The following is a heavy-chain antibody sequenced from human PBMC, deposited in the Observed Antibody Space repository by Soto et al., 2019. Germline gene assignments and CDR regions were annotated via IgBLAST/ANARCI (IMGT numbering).Heavy chain of an antibody. J-gene: IGHJ4*02. Sequence: GGSLRLSCAASGFTFSSYSMNWVRQAPGKGLEWASSISSSSSYIYYADSVKGRFTISRDNAKNSLYLQMNSLRAEDTAVYYCARGRRDGRFDYWGRGTLVTVSS. V-gene: IGHV3-21*01. CDR2: ISSSSSYI. CDR1: GFTFSSYS. CDR3: ARGRRDGRFDY.